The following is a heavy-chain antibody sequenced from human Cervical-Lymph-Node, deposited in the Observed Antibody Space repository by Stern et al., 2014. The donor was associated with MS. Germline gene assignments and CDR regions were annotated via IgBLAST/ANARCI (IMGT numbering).Heavy chain of an antibody. CDR2: IIPMSGTP. J-gene: IGHJ3*02. D-gene: IGHD1-1*01. CDR1: GYSFRMYA. V-gene: IGHV1-69*01. Sequence: VQLVESGAEGKKPGSSVKVSCKASGYSFRMYAMTWVRQAPGQGLEWMGGIIPMSGTPKYAPRCQGRVTFTADEATTTAYMEVSSLRSDDTAVYYCARRLGYNDGFDIWGQGTMVSVSS. CDR3: ARRLGYNDGFDI.